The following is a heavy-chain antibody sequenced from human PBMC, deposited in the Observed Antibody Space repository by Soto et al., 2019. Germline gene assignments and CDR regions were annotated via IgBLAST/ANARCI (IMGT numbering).Heavy chain of an antibody. CDR3: ASLEWESSGYADY. CDR1: GFTFGSNW. V-gene: IGHV3-7*03. Sequence: GGSLRLSCAASGFTFGSNWMSWVRQAPGKGLEWGANIKRDGSEKYYVDSVKGRFTISRDNAKNTLYLQMNSLRADDTAVYYCASLEWESSGYADYWGQGTQVTVSS. CDR2: IKRDGSEK. J-gene: IGHJ4*02. D-gene: IGHD5-12*01.